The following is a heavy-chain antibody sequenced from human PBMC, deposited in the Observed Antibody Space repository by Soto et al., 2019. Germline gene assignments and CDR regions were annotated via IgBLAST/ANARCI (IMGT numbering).Heavy chain of an antibody. CDR3: ARPSYALNWDFHYGMQV. J-gene: IGHJ6*02. CDR1: GGSFSGYY. CDR2: INKSGNT. Sequence: SEILSLTCAVSGGSFSGYYWTWIRQIPGKGLEWIGEINKSGNTKYNPSLMSRVTMSVDKSRNQFSLKLRSVNAADTAVYYCARPSYALNWDFHYGMQVWGQGTSVTVSS. V-gene: IGHV4-34*01. D-gene: IGHD2-2*01.